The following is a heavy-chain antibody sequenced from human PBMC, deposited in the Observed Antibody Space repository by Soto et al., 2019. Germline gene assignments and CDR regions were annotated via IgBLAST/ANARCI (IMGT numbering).Heavy chain of an antibody. Sequence: QVQLQESGPGLVKPSETLSLTCTVSGGSITTTTYYWGWIRQPPGKGLEWIGSIYYSGNTYYNPSLKTRFTISVDTSKSQCALKLSSVPAADTAVYCCATVDYLWGSYRLSWFDPWGHGILVIVAS. CDR1: GGSITTTTYY. CDR2: IYYSGNT. D-gene: IGHD3-16*02. J-gene: IGHJ5*02. V-gene: IGHV4-39*01. CDR3: ATVDYLWGSYRLSWFDP.